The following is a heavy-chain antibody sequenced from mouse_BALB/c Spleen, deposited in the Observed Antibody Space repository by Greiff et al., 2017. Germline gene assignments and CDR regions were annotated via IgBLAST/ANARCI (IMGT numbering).Heavy chain of an antibody. CDR2: IWGDGST. J-gene: IGHJ4*01. CDR3: ARDYLEDMDY. V-gene: IGHV2-6-7*01. Sequence: QVTLKESGPGLVAPSQSLSITCTVSGFSLTGYCVNWVRQPPGKGLEWLGMIWGDGSTDYNSALNSRLSISKDNSKSHVFLKMNSLQTDDTARYYCARDYLEDMDYWGQGTSVTVSA. CDR1: GFSLTGYC.